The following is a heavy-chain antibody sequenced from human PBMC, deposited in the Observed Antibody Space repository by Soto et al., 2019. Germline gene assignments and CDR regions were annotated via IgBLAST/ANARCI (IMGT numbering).Heavy chain of an antibody. CDR2: IKQDGSEK. D-gene: IGHD2-15*01. Sequence: GGSLRLSCAASGFTFSSYWMSWVRQAPGKGLEWVANIKQDGSEKYYVDSVKGRFTISRDNAKNSLYLQMNSLRAEDTAVYYCAKAPRPMWYASFEDYWGQGTLVTVSS. CDR3: AKAPRPMWYASFEDY. V-gene: IGHV3-7*05. CDR1: GFTFSSYW. J-gene: IGHJ4*02.